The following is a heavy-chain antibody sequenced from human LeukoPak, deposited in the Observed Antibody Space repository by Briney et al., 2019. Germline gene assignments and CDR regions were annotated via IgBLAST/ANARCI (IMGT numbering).Heavy chain of an antibody. D-gene: IGHD3-10*01. J-gene: IGHJ4*02. V-gene: IGHV6-1*01. CDR3: GSYQNYYDY. Sequence: PSQTLSLTCALSGDSVSSDSFAWNWIRQSPSRGLEWLGRTYYRSKWYNDYAVSVKGRITFNSDTSKNQFSLQLNSVTPEDTAVYGSGSYQNYYDYWGQGTLVTVPS. CDR2: TYYRSKWYN. CDR1: GDSVSSDSFA.